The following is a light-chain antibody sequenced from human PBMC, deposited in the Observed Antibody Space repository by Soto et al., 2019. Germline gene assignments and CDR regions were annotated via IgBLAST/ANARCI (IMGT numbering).Light chain of an antibody. CDR1: SSDLGSYNR. J-gene: IGLJ3*02. CDR2: EDT. Sequence: QSVLTQPPSVSGTPGQKVSISCSGTSSDLGSYNRVSWFQHHPGKAPKLMIYEDTKWPSGVSNRFSGSKSGNTASLTISGLQAEDEADYYCCSYAGSSTWVFGGGTKLTVL. V-gene: IGLV2-23*01. CDR3: CSYAGSSTWV.